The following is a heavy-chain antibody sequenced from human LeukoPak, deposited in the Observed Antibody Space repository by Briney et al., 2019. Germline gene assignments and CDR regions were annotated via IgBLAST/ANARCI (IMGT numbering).Heavy chain of an antibody. Sequence: SETLSLTCTVSGYSISSGYYWGWIRQPPGKGLEGIGSIYHSGSTYYNPSLKSRVTISVDTSKNQFSLKLSSVTAADTAVYYCARGLAYDYTPLDYWGQGTLVTVSS. J-gene: IGHJ4*02. CDR1: GYSISSGYY. V-gene: IGHV4-38-2*02. CDR3: ARGLAYDYTPLDY. CDR2: IYHSGST. D-gene: IGHD5-12*01.